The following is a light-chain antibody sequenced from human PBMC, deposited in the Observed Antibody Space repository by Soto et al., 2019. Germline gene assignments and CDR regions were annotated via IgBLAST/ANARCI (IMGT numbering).Light chain of an antibody. J-gene: IGKJ4*01. CDR2: FAS. CDR3: QQYNEWPLT. Sequence: EIVMTQSPATLSVSPGEKATLSCRASQSVSNNLAWYQQKPGQAPRLLIYFASTRATGIPASFSGSGSGTEFSLTISRLQSEDFAVYYCQQYNEWPLTFGGGTKVETK. CDR1: QSVSNN. V-gene: IGKV3-15*01.